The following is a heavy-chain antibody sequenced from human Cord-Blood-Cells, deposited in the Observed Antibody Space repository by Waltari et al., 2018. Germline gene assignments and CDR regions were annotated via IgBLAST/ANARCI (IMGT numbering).Heavy chain of an antibody. Sequence: QVQLVPPGAEVTKPGASVTVSCKASGYTFTGYYMHWVRQAPGQGLEWMGWINPNSGGTNYAQKFQGWVTMTRDTSISTAYMELSRLRSDDTAVYYCARGSSYYYGMDVWGQGTTVTVSS. D-gene: IGHD6-6*01. J-gene: IGHJ6*02. CDR1: GYTFTGYY. V-gene: IGHV1-2*04. CDR3: ARGSSYYYGMDV. CDR2: INPNSGGT.